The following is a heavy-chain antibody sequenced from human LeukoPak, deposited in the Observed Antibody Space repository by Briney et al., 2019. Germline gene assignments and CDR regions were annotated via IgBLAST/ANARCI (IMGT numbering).Heavy chain of an antibody. CDR3: ARVVWLRGFDY. CDR2: ISAYNGNT. J-gene: IGHJ4*02. D-gene: IGHD5-12*01. CDR1: GYTFTSYG. V-gene: IGHV1-18*01. Sequence: GASVKVSCKASGYTFTSYGISWVRQAPGQGLEWMGWISAYNGNTNYAQKLQGRVITTTDTSTSTAYMELRSLRSDDTAVYYCARVVWLRGFDYWGQGTLVTVSS.